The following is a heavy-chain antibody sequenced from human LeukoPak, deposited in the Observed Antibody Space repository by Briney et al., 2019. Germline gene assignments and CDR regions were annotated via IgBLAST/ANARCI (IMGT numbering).Heavy chain of an antibody. V-gene: IGHV3-30*02. CDR1: RFTFSSYG. Sequence: PGGPLRLSCAASRFTFSSYGMHWVRQAPGKGLEWVAVIWYDGSNKYYADSVKGRFTISRDNSKNALYLQMNSLRAEDTAVYYCAKEDRGLLWFGELCFDYWGQGTLVTVSS. J-gene: IGHJ4*02. CDR2: IWYDGSNK. CDR3: AKEDRGLLWFGELCFDY. D-gene: IGHD3-10*01.